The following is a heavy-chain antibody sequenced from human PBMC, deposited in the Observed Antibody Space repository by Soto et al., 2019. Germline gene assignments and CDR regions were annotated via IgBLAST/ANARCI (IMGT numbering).Heavy chain of an antibody. J-gene: IGHJ6*02. D-gene: IGHD3-22*01. CDR2: INHSGST. V-gene: IGHV4-34*01. Sequence: PSETLSLTCAVYGGSFSGYYWSWIRQPPGKGLEWIGEINHSGSTNYNPSLKSRVTISVDTSKNQFSLKLSSVTAADTAVYYCARVPRYDSSGYNHNNGMDVWGQGTTVTV. CDR3: ARVPRYDSSGYNHNNGMDV. CDR1: GGSFSGYY.